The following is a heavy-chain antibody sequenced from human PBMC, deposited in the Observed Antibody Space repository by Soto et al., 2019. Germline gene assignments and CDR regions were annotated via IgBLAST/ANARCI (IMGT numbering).Heavy chain of an antibody. CDR2: SGGSDLST. V-gene: IGHV3-23*01. CDR3: VTHLWNY. D-gene: IGHD3-3*02. J-gene: IGHJ4*02. Sequence: EVRLLESGGGLVQPGGSLRLSCAVSGLTFSSLDLSWVRQPPGKGLEWVSASGGSDLSTHYVDSVKGRFTISRDSSKNTLYLQMNSLSAEDTAVYYCVTHLWNYWGQGTLVTVSS. CDR1: GLTFSSLD.